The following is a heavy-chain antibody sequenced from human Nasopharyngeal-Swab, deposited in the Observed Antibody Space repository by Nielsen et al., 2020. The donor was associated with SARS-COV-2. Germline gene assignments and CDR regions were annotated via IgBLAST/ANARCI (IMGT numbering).Heavy chain of an antibody. CDR2: INPSGGST. D-gene: IGHD5-18*01. J-gene: IGHJ4*02. V-gene: IGHV1-46*01. CDR3: ARGYSYGLAY. CDR1: GYTFTNHF. Sequence: ASVKVSCKASGYTFTNHFMHWVRQAPGQGLEWMGMINPSGGSTGYAQNFQGRVTVTRDTSMSTVYMELSSLSSEDTAVYYCARGYSYGLAYCGQGTLVTVSP.